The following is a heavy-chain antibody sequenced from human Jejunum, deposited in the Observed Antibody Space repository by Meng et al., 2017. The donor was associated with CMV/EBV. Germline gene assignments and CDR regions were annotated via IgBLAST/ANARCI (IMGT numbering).Heavy chain of an antibody. V-gene: IGHV2-5*02. CDR3: VRSGGSTWYEENNWFDP. CDR2: VYWDDDK. J-gene: IGHJ5*02. Sequence: FSPTTSGLGVGWIRQPPGKALEWLALVYWDDDKRYNPSLKTRLTITRDTSKNQVVLIMTNMDPVDTGTYYCVRSGGSTWYEENNWFDPWGQGTLVTVSS. CDR1: FSPTTSGLG. D-gene: IGHD6-13*01.